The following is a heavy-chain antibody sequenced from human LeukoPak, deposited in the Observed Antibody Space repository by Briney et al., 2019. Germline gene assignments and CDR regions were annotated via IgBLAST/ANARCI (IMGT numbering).Heavy chain of an antibody. V-gene: IGHV4-59*02. J-gene: IGHJ4*02. CDR2: THYRGDV. CDR1: GASVSSDY. Sequence: SETLSLTCSVSGASVSSDYWNWIRQSPGRGLEWIGYTHYRGDVNYNPSLKSRLTMSVDASSNQVSLKLSSVTAADAAVYYCGRNLGSGSDHWGQGTLVTVSS. CDR3: GRNLGSGSDH. D-gene: IGHD3-10*01.